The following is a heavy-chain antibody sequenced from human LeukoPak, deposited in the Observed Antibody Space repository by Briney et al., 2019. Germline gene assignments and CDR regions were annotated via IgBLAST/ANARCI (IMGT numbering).Heavy chain of an antibody. CDR3: AKDHPTSGFYY. V-gene: IGHV3-30*18. D-gene: IGHD3-10*01. Sequence: PGGALRLSCAASGFTFSTEWMRWDRQAPGKGLERVAVISYDGSNKYYADSVKGRFTISRDNSKNTLYLQMNSLRAEDTAVYYCAKDHPTSGFYYWGQGTLVTVSS. J-gene: IGHJ4*02. CDR2: ISYDGSNK. CDR1: GFTFSTEW.